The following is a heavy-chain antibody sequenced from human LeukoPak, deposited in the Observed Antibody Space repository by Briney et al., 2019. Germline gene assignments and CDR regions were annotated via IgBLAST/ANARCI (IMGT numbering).Heavy chain of an antibody. CDR3: ARGVGGWYWAGSLNWFDP. Sequence: SETLSLTCTVSGGSISSYYWSWIRQPPGKGLEWIGYIYYSGSTNYNPSLKSRVTISVDTSKNQFSLKLSSVTAADTAVYCCARGVGGWYWAGSLNWFDPWGQGTLVTVPS. V-gene: IGHV4-59*01. CDR2: IYYSGST. D-gene: IGHD6-19*01. J-gene: IGHJ5*02. CDR1: GGSISSYY.